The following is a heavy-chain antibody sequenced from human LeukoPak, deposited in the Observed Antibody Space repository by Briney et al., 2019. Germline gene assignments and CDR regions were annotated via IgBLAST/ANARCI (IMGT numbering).Heavy chain of an antibody. CDR3: ARTGLWGVAATYYYYGMDV. D-gene: IGHD6-13*01. CDR1: GGSFSGYY. CDR2: INHSGST. Sequence: SETLSLTCAVYGGSFSGYYWSWIRQPPGKGLEWIGEINHSGSTNYNPSLKSRVTISVDTSKNQFSLKLSSVTAADTAVYCCARTGLWGVAATYYYYGMDVWGQGTTVTVSS. J-gene: IGHJ6*02. V-gene: IGHV4-34*01.